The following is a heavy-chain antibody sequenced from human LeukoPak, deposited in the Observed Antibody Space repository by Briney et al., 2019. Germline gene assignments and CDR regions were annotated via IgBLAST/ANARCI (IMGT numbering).Heavy chain of an antibody. CDR2: IHSRGNI. CDR1: GGSISSYY. D-gene: IGHD3-22*01. J-gene: IGHJ4*02. Sequence: SETLSLTCTVPGGSISSYYWSWIRQPAGKGLEWIGLIHSRGNINYNPSLKSRVTMSVDTSKNQVSLKLNSVTAADTAVYFCAKHYYDSSGFDSWGQGTLVTVSS. V-gene: IGHV4-4*07. CDR3: AKHYYDSSGFDS.